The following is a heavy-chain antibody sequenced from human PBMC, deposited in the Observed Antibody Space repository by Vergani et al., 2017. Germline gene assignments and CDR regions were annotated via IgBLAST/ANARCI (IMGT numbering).Heavy chain of an antibody. V-gene: IGHV4-31*03. J-gene: IGHJ5*02. CDR3: ARDKTCCSQTSCWDWFGP. CDR1: GGSISSGDYH. CDR2: IYYEGST. D-gene: IGHD2-2*01. Sequence: QVQLQESGPGLVKPSQTLSLTCTVSGGSISSGDYHWSWIRQHPGKGLEWVGYIYYEGSTYYKPSLKSRVTISVDTSKNQFSLKVTSVTAADTAVYYCARDKTCCSQTSCWDWFGPWGQGSLVTVSS.